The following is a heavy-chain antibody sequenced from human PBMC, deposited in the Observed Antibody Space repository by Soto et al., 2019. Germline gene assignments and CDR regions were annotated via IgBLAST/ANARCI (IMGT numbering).Heavy chain of an antibody. D-gene: IGHD4-17*01. Sequence: GASVKVSCKASGYTFSSYGISWVRQAPGQGLEWMGWISAYNGNTNYAQKLQGRVTMTTDTSTSTAYMELRSLRSDDTAVYYCARDMDFDYGDYDQSGRGAFDIWGQGTMVTV. CDR1: GYTFSSYG. V-gene: IGHV1-18*01. CDR2: ISAYNGNT. CDR3: ARDMDFDYGDYDQSGRGAFDI. J-gene: IGHJ3*02.